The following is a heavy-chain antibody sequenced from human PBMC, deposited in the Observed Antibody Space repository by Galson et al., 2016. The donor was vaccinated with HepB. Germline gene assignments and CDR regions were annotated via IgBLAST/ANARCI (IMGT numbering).Heavy chain of an antibody. J-gene: IGHJ3*02. V-gene: IGHV5-10-1*01. CDR1: GYIFTNFW. Sequence: QSGAEVKKPGESLRISCKGSGYIFTNFWISWVRQMPGKGLEWMGRIDPSDSYSNYSPSFQGHVTISADKSISTAYLQWSSLKASDTAMYYCASQQLGFDAFDIWGQGTMGTVSS. CDR3: ASQQLGFDAFDI. D-gene: IGHD7-27*01. CDR2: IDPSDSYS.